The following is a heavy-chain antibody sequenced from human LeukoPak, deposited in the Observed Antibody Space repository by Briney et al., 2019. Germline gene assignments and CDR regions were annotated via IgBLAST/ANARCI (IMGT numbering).Heavy chain of an antibody. D-gene: IGHD3-10*01. V-gene: IGHV3-20*04. CDR1: GFTFDDYG. Sequence: RSGRSLRLSCEASGFTFDDYGMSWVRQAPGKGLEWVSGINWNGGSTGYADSVKGRFTISRDNAKNSLYLQMNSLRAEDTALYYCARATYFKGIDYWGQGTLVTVSS. CDR2: INWNGGST. CDR3: ARATYFKGIDY. J-gene: IGHJ4*02.